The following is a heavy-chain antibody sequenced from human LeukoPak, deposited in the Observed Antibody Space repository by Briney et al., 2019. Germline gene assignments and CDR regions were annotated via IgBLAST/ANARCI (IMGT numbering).Heavy chain of an antibody. CDR2: ISNSGTII. J-gene: IGHJ4*02. D-gene: IGHD6-19*01. V-gene: IGHV3-11*01. CDR3: ARDLAMAGRDLDY. CDR1: GFAFRNYY. Sequence: GSLRLSCAASGFAFRNYYMDWIRQAPGKGLEWVAYISNSGTIIYYAESVKGRFTISRDNAKNSLYLQMNSLRAEDTALYYCARDLAMAGRDLDYWGQGTLVTVSS.